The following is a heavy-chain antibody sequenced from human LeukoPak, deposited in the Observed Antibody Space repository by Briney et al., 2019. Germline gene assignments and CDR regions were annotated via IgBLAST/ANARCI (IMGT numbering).Heavy chain of an antibody. V-gene: IGHV3-7*01. CDR1: GFTFSSNQ. CDR3: AREATLGYHYFDY. J-gene: IGHJ4*02. CDR2: IYQHGSEE. Sequence: GGSLRLSCAVSGFTFSSNQMSWVRQAPGKGLEWVANIYQHGSEEHYVDSVKGRFTISRDNAKNSLYLQMDSLRAEDTAMYYCAREATLGYHYFDYWGQGTLVTVSS. D-gene: IGHD1-1*01.